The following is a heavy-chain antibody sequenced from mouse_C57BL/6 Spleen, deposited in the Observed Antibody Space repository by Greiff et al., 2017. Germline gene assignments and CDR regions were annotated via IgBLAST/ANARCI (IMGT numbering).Heavy chain of an antibody. CDR1: GYAFTNYL. D-gene: IGHD2-5*01. CDR2: INPGSGGT. Sequence: VQLQQSGAELVRPGTSVKVSCKASGYAFTNYLIEWVKQRPGQGLEWIGVINPGSGGTNYNEKFKGKATLTADKSSSTAYMQLSSLTSEDSAVYVCAGSDYYSNWGNDFDYWGQGTTLTVSS. CDR3: AGSDYYSNWGNDFDY. J-gene: IGHJ2*01. V-gene: IGHV1-54*01.